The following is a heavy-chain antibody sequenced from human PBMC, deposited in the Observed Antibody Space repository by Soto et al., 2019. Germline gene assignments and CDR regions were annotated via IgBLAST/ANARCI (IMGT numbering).Heavy chain of an antibody. CDR2: IGTSAST. D-gene: IGHD2-2*01. CDR3: ADLSRYCTSSNCD. V-gene: IGHV3-23*01. J-gene: IGHJ4*02. Sequence: DVRLLESGGGLVQPGGSLRLSCAASGFTFSSYSMSWVRQAPGKGLEWVSTIGTSASTYYGDCVRGRFTISRDNSRNTLYLQMNSLRAEDTAVYYCADLSRYCTSSNCDWGQGTLVTVSS. CDR1: GFTFSSYS.